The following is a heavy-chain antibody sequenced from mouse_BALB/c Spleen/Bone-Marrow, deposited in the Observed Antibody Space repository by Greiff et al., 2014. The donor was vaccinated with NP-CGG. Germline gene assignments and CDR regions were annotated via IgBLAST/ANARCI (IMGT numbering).Heavy chain of an antibody. Sequence: EVKLEESGGGLVQPGGSMKLSCVASGFTFSNYWMNWVRQSPEKGLEWVAEIRLKSNNYATHYAESVKGRFTISRDDSKSSVYLQMNNLRAEDTGIYYGTSMRRRGFAYWGQGTLVTVSA. V-gene: IGHV6-6*02. CDR2: IRLKSNNYAT. J-gene: IGHJ3*01. CDR1: GFTFSNYW. D-gene: IGHD2-3*01. CDR3: TSMRRRGFAY.